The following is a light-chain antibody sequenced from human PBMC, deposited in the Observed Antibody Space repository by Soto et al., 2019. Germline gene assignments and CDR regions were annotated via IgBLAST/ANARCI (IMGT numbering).Light chain of an antibody. V-gene: IGLV2-14*01. CDR2: EVS. J-gene: IGLJ1*01. CDR3: TSYPSYRPYV. CDR1: SSDVGGYTY. Sequence: QSVLTQPASVSGSPGQSITISCTGTSSDVGGYTYVSWYQHHPGKAPKLLIYEVSNRPSGVSNRFSGSKSDNTASLTISGLQTDDEADYYCTSYPSYRPYVFGTGTKVTVL.